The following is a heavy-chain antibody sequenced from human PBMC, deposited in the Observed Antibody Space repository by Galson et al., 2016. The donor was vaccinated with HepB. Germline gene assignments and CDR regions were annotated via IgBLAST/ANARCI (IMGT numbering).Heavy chain of an antibody. CDR1: GYTFTSYY. V-gene: IGHV1-46*01. CDR2: INPSGAGA. CDR3: ARGADSSSCYYWFDP. J-gene: IGHJ5*02. Sequence: SVKVSCKASGYTFTSYYMHWVRQAPGQGLEWMGIINPSGAGASYAQKFQGRVTMTRDMATSTVYMELSSLKSEDTAVYYCARGADSSSCYYWFDPWGHGTVVTVSS. D-gene: IGHD2-2*01.